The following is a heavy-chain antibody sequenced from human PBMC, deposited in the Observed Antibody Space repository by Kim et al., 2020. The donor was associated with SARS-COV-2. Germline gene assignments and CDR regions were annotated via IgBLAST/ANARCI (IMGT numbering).Heavy chain of an antibody. CDR1: GYTFTSYA. V-gene: IGHV1-3*01. CDR3: ARDDSYSSGWYAVRAYYYYGMDV. CDR2: INAGNGNT. J-gene: IGHJ6*02. D-gene: IGHD6-19*01. Sequence: ASVKVSCKASGYTFTSYAMHWVRQAPGQRLEWMGWINAGNGNTKYSQKFQGRVTITRDTSASTAYMELSSLRSEDTAVYYCARDDSYSSGWYAVRAYYYYGMDVWGQGTTVTVSS.